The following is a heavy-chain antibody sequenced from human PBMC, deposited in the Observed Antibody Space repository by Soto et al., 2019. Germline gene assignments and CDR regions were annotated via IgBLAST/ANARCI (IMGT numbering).Heavy chain of an antibody. D-gene: IGHD2-2*01. CDR1: GFSFSSYG. Sequence: GGSLRLSCAASGFSFSSYGMNWVRQAPGKGLEWVSAISGSGGSTFYADSVKGRFTISRDNSKNTLYLHMNSLRADDTAVYYCAKDIIVLVQLPDYWGQGP. J-gene: IGHJ4*02. V-gene: IGHV3-23*01. CDR2: ISGSGGST. CDR3: AKDIIVLVQLPDY.